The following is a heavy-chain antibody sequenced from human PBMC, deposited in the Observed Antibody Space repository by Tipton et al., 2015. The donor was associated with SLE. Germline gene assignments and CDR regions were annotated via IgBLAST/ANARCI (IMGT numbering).Heavy chain of an antibody. J-gene: IGHJ4*02. Sequence: TLSLTCAVSGYSISSGYYWGWIRQPPGKGLEWIGSIYHSGSTNYNPSLKSRVTISVDTSKNQFSLRLSSVTAADTAVYYCARRRGSGRSFDYWGQGTLVTVSS. D-gene: IGHD3-10*01. CDR2: IYHSGST. CDR3: ARRRGSGRSFDY. V-gene: IGHV4-38-2*01. CDR1: GYSISSGYY.